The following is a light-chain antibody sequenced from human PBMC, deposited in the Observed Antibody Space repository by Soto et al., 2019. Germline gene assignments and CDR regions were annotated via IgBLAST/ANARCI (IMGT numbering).Light chain of an antibody. CDR1: SSDFGGYNY. CDR2: NVT. J-gene: IGLJ2*01. CDR3: SSCARSYTLI. V-gene: IGLV2-11*01. Sequence: QSALTQPRSVSGSPGQSVTISCTGTSSDFGGYNYVSWYQQHPGKAPKLMIYNVTKRPSGVPDRFSGSKSGNTASLTISGLQADDEGDYYCSSCARSYTLIFGGGTKLTVL.